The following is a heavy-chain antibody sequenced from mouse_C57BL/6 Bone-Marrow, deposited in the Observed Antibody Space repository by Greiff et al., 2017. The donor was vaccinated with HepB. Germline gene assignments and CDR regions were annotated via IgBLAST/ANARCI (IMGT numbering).Heavy chain of an antibody. Sequence: QSCKASGYTFPSYWMHWVKQRPIQGLEWIGNIDPSDSETHYNQKFKDKATLTVDKSSSTAYMQLSSLTSEDSAVYYCARSNHYYGSSPFAYWGQGTLVTVSA. D-gene: IGHD1-1*01. CDR1: GYTFPSYW. CDR2: IDPSDSET. V-gene: IGHV1-52*01. J-gene: IGHJ3*01. CDR3: ARSNHYYGSSPFAY.